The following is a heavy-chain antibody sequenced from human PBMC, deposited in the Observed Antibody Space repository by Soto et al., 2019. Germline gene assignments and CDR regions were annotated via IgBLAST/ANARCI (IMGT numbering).Heavy chain of an antibody. Sequence: GGSLRLSCAASGFTFNTYGMHWVRQAPGKGLEWVAVISYDGSEKYYVDSVKGRFTISKDNSKNTLYLQMNSLRAEDTAVYYCVLRNWFDPWGQGTLVTVSS. D-gene: IGHD3-16*01. CDR3: VLRNWFDP. J-gene: IGHJ5*02. CDR2: ISYDGSEK. V-gene: IGHV3-30*03. CDR1: GFTFNTYG.